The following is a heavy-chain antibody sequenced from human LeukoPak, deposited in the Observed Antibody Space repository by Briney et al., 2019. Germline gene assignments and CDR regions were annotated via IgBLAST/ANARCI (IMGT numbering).Heavy chain of an antibody. Sequence: GASVKVSCKASGYTFTDYYMHWVRQAPGQGLEWKGWINPNSGGTNFAQKFQGRAAMTRDTSVSTAYLELGSLRSDDTAVYFCARARWQLVPYFDSWGQGTLVTVSS. V-gene: IGHV1-2*02. CDR3: ARARWQLVPYFDS. CDR1: GYTFTDYY. D-gene: IGHD6-6*01. J-gene: IGHJ4*02. CDR2: INPNSGGT.